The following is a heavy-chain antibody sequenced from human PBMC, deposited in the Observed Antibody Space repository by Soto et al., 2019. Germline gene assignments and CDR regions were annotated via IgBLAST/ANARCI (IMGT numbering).Heavy chain of an antibody. V-gene: IGHV4-31*03. Sequence: QVQLQESGPGLVKPSQTLSLTCTVSGGSISSGGYYWSWIRQHPGKGLEWIGYIYYSGSTYYNPSLKGRFTIAVDTSKNQFSLKLSSVTAADTAVYYCARVPMVRGVMFGGMDVWGQGTTVTVSS. J-gene: IGHJ6*02. CDR2: IYYSGST. CDR1: GGSISSGGYY. D-gene: IGHD3-10*01. CDR3: ARVPMVRGVMFGGMDV.